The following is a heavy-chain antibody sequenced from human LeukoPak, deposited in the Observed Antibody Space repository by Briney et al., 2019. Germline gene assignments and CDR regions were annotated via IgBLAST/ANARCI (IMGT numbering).Heavy chain of an antibody. J-gene: IGHJ4*02. V-gene: IGHV4-31*03. Sequence: KSSETLSLTCTVSGGSISRGGYYWSWIRQHAGKGLEWIGYIYYSGSTYYNPSLKSRVTILVDTSQNQFSLKLSSVTAADTTVYYCGRSGVTAAATVDYWGQGSLVTVSS. CDR3: GRSGVTAAATVDY. CDR1: GGSISRGGYY. D-gene: IGHD6-13*01. CDR2: IYYSGST.